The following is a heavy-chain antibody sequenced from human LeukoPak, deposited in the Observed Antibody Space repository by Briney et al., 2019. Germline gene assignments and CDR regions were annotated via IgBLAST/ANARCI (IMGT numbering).Heavy chain of an antibody. CDR1: GGSISSSPGY. J-gene: IGHJ3*02. D-gene: IGHD1-1*01. CDR2: ICSGGST. V-gene: IGHV4-39*07. Sequence: PSETLSLTCTVSGGSISSSPGYWGWIRQPPGKGLEWFGTICSGGSTYYNPSLKSRVTISVDTSKNQFSLKLSSVTAADTAVYYCARDPTTRHAFDIWGQGTMVTVSS. CDR3: ARDPTTRHAFDI.